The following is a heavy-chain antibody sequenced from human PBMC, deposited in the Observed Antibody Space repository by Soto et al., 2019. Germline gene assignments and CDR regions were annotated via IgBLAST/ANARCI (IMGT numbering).Heavy chain of an antibody. CDR2: VSPPFRTS. V-gene: IGHV1-69*01. D-gene: IGHD3-10*01. CDR3: ARVLYYGSGSYSPYGMDV. J-gene: IGHJ6*02. Sequence: QVQLVQSGAEVKKPGSSVKVSCKTSGVSFNNNGIGWVRQAPGHGLEWMGGVSPPFRTSNYARKFQGRISITADASTGTVNKELSSLTSEHTAQYYCARVLYYGSGSYSPYGMDVWGQGTTVTVSS. CDR1: GVSFNNNG.